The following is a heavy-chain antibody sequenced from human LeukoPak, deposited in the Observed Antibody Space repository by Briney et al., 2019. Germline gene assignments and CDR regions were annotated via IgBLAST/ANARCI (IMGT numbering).Heavy chain of an antibody. CDR2: INPNSGGT. CDR3: ARVRGLVYCSGSSCSGAFDI. J-gene: IGHJ3*02. CDR1: GYTFTGYY. V-gene: IGHV1-2*02. D-gene: IGHD2-15*01. Sequence: ASVKVSCKASGYTFTGYYMHWVRQAPGQGLEWMGWINPNSGGTNYAQKFQGRVTMTRDTSISTAYMELSRLRSDDTAVYYCARVRGLVYCSGSSCSGAFDIWGQGTMVTVSS.